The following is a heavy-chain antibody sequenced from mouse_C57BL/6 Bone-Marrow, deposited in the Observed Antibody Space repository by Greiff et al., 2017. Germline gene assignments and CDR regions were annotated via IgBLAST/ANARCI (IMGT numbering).Heavy chain of an antibody. Sequence: VKLMESGPELVKPGASVKISCKASGYAFSSSWMNWVKQRPGKGLEWIGRIYPGDGDTNYNGKFKGKATLTADKSSSTAYMQLSSLTSEDSAVYFCATFYYGRPYWGQGTLVTVSA. D-gene: IGHD1-1*01. CDR3: ATFYYGRPY. J-gene: IGHJ3*01. CDR1: GYAFSSSW. V-gene: IGHV1-82*01. CDR2: IYPGDGDT.